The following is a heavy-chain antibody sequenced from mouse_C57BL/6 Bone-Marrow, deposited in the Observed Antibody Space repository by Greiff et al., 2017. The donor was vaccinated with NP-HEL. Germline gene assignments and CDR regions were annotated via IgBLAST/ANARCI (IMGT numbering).Heavy chain of an antibody. Sequence: EVQLQESGPSLVRPSQTLSLTCTVTGFSINSDCYWIWIRQFPGNKLEYIGYTFYSGITYYNPSLESRTYITRDTSKNQFSLKLSSVTTEDTATYYGARAYYYEGAMDYWGQGTSVTVSS. CDR1: GFSINSDCY. CDR2: TFYSGIT. J-gene: IGHJ4*01. CDR3: ARAYYYEGAMDY. V-gene: IGHV3-3*01. D-gene: IGHD1-1*01.